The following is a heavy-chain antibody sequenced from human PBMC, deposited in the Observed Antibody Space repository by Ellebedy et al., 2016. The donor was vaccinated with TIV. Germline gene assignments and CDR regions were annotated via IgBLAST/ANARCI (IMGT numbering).Heavy chain of an antibody. J-gene: IGHJ4*02. CDR2: IYYSGST. CDR1: GGSVSSGSYY. V-gene: IGHV4-61*01. CDR3: ARERGIQLWPTLDY. D-gene: IGHD5-18*01. Sequence: SETLSLTXTVSGGSVSSGSYYWSWIRQPPGKGLEWIGYIYYSGSTNYNPSLKSRVTISVDTSKNQFSLKLSSVTAADTAVYYCARERGIQLWPTLDYWGQGTLVTVSS.